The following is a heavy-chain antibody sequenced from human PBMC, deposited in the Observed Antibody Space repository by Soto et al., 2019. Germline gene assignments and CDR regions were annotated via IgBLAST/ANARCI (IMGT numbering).Heavy chain of an antibody. D-gene: IGHD6-13*01. CDR2: IYYSGST. J-gene: IGHJ5*02. Sequence: PSETLSLTCTVSGGSISSGDYYWSWIRQPPGKGLEWIGYIYYSGSTYYNPSLKSRVTISVDTSKNQFSLKLSSVTAADTAVYYCARVRVYSSSWEPNWFDPWGQGTLVTVSS. CDR3: ARVRVYSSSWEPNWFDP. V-gene: IGHV4-30-4*01. CDR1: GGSISSGDYY.